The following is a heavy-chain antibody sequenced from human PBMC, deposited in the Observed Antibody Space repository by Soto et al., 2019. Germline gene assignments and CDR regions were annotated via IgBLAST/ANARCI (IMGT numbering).Heavy chain of an antibody. CDR2: IYPGDSDT. CDR1: GYRFARYW. CDR3: ARHVRNKAMVRGWYYYYGMDG. Sequence: EYLKVSLKGSGYRFARYWSVWVRQMPGKGLELMGIIYPGDSDTRYSPSFQGQVTISADKSISTAYLQWSSLKDSDTAMYYCARHVRNKAMVRGWYYYYGMDGWGQGTTVTVSS. V-gene: IGHV5-51*01. J-gene: IGHJ6*02. D-gene: IGHD5-18*01.